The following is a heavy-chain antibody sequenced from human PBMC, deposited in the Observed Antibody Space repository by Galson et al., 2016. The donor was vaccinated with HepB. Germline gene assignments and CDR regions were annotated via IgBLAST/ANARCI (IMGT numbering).Heavy chain of an antibody. CDR1: GFTFSSYS. CDR2: ISSSSSYI. CDR3: ARATHTITYYYDSSGYKVDAFDI. D-gene: IGHD3-22*01. J-gene: IGHJ3*02. Sequence: SLRLSCAASGFTFSSYSMNWVRQAPGKGLEWVSSISSSSSYIYYEDSVKGRFTISRDNAKNTLYLKMNSLRAEDTAVYYCARATHTITYYYDSSGYKVDAFDIWGQGTMVTVSS. V-gene: IGHV3-21*01.